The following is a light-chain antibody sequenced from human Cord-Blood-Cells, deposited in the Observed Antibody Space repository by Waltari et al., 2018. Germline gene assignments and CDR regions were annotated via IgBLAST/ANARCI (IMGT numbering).Light chain of an antibody. Sequence: QSVLTQPPSVSGAPGQRVTISCTGSSSNIGAGYDVHWYQQLPGTAPKLLIYGNSNRPSGVPDRFSGSKSCSSASLAIAVLQAEDESDYHCQSYDSSLSGSVFGGGNRLTVL. J-gene: IGLJ3*02. V-gene: IGLV1-40*01. CDR2: GNS. CDR1: SSNIGAGYD. CDR3: QSYDSSLSGSV.